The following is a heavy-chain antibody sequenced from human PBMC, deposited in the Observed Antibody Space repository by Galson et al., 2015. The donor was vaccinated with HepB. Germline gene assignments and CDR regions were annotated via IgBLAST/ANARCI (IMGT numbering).Heavy chain of an antibody. V-gene: IGHV3-13*01. CDR2: IGTAGDT. CDR1: GFTFTNYD. D-gene: IGHD5-18*01. CDR3: ARARRIELYDYYYMDV. Sequence: SLRLSCAASGFTFTNYDMHWVRQGTGKGLEWVSAIGTAGDTYYSDSVKGRFTISRENAKDSLYLQMNSLRAGNTAVYYCARARRIELYDYYYMDVWGKGTTVTVSS. J-gene: IGHJ6*03.